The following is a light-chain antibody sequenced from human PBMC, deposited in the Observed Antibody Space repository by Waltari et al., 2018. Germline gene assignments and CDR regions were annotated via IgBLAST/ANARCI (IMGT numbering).Light chain of an antibody. Sequence: DLRMTQSPPSLPASVGDSATITCRASQGISSYLNWYQQKPGQAPKLLIYAASSLQSGVPSRFSGSGFGTDFTLTINSLQPEDFAVYFCQQTYSHFRTFGQGTKVDVK. V-gene: IGKV1-39*01. J-gene: IGKJ1*01. CDR2: AAS. CDR1: QGISSY. CDR3: QQTYSHFRT.